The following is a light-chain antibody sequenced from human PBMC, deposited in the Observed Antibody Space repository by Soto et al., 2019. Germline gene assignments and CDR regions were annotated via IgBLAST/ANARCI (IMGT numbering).Light chain of an antibody. CDR3: QQRSNWIT. CDR1: QSVSSY. CDR2: DAS. J-gene: IGKJ5*01. V-gene: IGKV3-11*01. Sequence: EIVLTQSPATLSLSPGERATLSCRASQSVSSYLAWYQQKPGQAPRLLIYDASNRATGIPARFSGSGSGTDFTLTISSLAPEYFAVYYCQQRSNWITFGQGTRLEIK.